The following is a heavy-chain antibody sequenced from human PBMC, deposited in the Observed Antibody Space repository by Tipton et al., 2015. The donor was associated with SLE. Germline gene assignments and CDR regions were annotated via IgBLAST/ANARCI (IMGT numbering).Heavy chain of an antibody. V-gene: IGHV4-34*01. CDR3: ARGDSYFDY. Sequence: TLSLTCAVYGGSFSGYYWSWIRQPPGKGLEWIGEINHSGSTNYNPSLKSRVTISVDTSKNQFSLKLSSVTAADTAVYYCARGDSYFDYWGQGTLVTVSS. D-gene: IGHD4-11*01. J-gene: IGHJ4*02. CDR2: INHSGST. CDR1: GGSFSGYY.